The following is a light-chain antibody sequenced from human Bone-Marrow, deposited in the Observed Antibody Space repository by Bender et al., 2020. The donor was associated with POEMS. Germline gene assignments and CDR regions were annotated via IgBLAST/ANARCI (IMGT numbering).Light chain of an antibody. CDR2: EDS. V-gene: IGLV2-14*02. Sequence: QSALTQPASVSGSPGQSITISCTGTSSDVGSYNLVSWYQQHPGKVPKLMIYEDSKRPSGVSHRFSGSKSGNTASLTVSGLQADDEADYYCNSYAGGNQLFGGGTKLTVL. CDR1: SSDVGSYNL. J-gene: IGLJ2*01. CDR3: NSYAGGNQL.